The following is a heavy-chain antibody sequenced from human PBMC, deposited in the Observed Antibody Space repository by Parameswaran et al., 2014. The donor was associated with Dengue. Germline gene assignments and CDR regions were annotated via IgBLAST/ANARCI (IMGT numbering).Heavy chain of an antibody. CDR2: ISSSSSYI. D-gene: IGHD3-3*01. V-gene: IGHV3-21*01. CDR3: ARPSNGYYRAGFDY. J-gene: IGHJ4*02. Sequence: WIRQPPGKGLEWVSCISSSSSYIYYADSVKGRFTISRDNAKKSLYLQMNSLRAEDTAVYYCARPSNGYYRAGFDYWGQGTLVTVSS.